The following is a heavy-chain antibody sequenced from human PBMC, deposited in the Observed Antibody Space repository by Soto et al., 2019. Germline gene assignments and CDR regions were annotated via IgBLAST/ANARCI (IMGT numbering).Heavy chain of an antibody. J-gene: IGHJ5*01. D-gene: IGHD2-2*01. CDR3: ARDEYQLLSSASWFDS. V-gene: IGHV4-30-4*01. CDR2: IYHTGNT. CDR1: GGSISDDSY. Sequence: SETLSLTCTVSGGSISDDSYWSWIRQTPGKGLEWIGYIYHTGNTYYNPSLRSRVSISVDKSKSQFSLKLISVTAADTAVYFCARDEYQLLSSASWFDSWGQGTLVTVSS.